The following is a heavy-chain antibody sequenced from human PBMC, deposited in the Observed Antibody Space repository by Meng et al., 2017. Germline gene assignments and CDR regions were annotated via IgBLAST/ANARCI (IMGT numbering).Heavy chain of an antibody. D-gene: IGHD6-13*01. Sequence: LAPEESGPGLVNPSETLSLTCTVSGGSISSSSYYWGWIRQPPGKGLEWIGSIYYSGSTYYNPSLKSRVTISVDTSKNQFSLKLSSVTAADKAVYYCARDGIAAAGTGRSYFQHWGQGTLVTVSS. CDR1: GGSISSSSYY. V-gene: IGHV4-39*07. J-gene: IGHJ1*01. CDR2: IYYSGST. CDR3: ARDGIAAAGTGRSYFQH.